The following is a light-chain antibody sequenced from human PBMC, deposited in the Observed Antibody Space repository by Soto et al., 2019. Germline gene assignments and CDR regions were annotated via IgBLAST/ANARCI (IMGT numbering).Light chain of an antibody. CDR1: QSVSSN. V-gene: IGKV3-15*01. CDR2: GAS. J-gene: IGKJ1*01. CDR3: QQYNNWPPWT. Sequence: EIVMTQSPATLSVSPGERATLSCRARQSVSSNLALYQQKPGQAPRLLIYGASTRATGIPARFSGSGSGTDFTLTISSLQSEDFAVYYCQQYNNWPPWTFGQGTKVEIK.